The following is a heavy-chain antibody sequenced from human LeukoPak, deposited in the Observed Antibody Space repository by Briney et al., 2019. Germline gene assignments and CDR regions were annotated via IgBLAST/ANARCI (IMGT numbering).Heavy chain of an antibody. CDR1: GFTFSSYA. D-gene: IGHD2-21*01. CDR2: ISGSGGST. Sequence: PGGSLRLSCAASGFTFSSYAMSWVRQAPGKGLEWVSAISGSGGSTYYADSVKGRFTISRDNSKNTLYLQMNSLRAEDTAVYYCAKLIVVVIATRYYFDYWGQGTLVTVPS. V-gene: IGHV3-23*01. CDR3: AKLIVVVIATRYYFDY. J-gene: IGHJ4*02.